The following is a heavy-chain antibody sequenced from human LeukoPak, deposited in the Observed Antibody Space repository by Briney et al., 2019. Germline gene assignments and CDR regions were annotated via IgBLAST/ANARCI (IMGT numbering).Heavy chain of an antibody. CDR1: GFTFSNAW. V-gene: IGHV3-15*01. CDR2: IKSKTDGGTT. J-gene: IGHJ6*03. CDR3: TTASELLWFGPDYYYYYMDV. Sequence: PGGSLRLSCAASGFTFSNAWMSWVRQAPGKGLEWVGRIKSKTDGGTTDYAAPVKGRFTISRDDSKNTLYLQMNSLKTEDTAVYYCTTASELLWFGPDYYYYYMDVWGKGTTVTISS. D-gene: IGHD3-10*01.